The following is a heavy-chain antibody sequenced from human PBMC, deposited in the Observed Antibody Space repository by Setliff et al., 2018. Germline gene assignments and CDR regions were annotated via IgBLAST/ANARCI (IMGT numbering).Heavy chain of an antibody. Sequence: PGGSLRLSCAASGFTVSSFSMHWVRQAPVKGLEWVATISDDGSNEFYADSVKGRFTISRDVSTNTLYLQMGSLRVEDTAVYYCARIAKYDTLDIWGQGTMVTVSS. V-gene: IGHV3-30*03. J-gene: IGHJ3*02. CDR1: GFTVSSFS. CDR2: ISDDGSNE. CDR3: ARIAKYDTLDI.